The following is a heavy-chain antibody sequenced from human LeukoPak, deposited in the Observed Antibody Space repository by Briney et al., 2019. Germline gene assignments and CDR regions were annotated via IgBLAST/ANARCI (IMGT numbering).Heavy chain of an antibody. V-gene: IGHV3-30*02. Sequence: PGGSLRLSCAASGFTFSGYGMHSVRQAPGRGLEWVTFIRYGGSNHNYADSVKGRFTISRDNFKNTLYLQMSSLRREDTALYYCAKDLAWGFDYWGQGTLVTVSS. D-gene: IGHD7-27*01. CDR1: GFTFSGYG. CDR3: AKDLAWGFDY. CDR2: IRYGGSNH. J-gene: IGHJ4*02.